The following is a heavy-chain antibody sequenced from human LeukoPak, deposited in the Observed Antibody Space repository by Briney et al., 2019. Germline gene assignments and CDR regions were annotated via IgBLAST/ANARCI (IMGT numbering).Heavy chain of an antibody. D-gene: IGHD3-10*01. CDR1: GGTFSSYA. J-gene: IGHJ4*02. V-gene: IGHV1-69*04. CDR2: IIPILGIA. CDR3: ARTYYYGSGSYLDWGKRPYYFDY. Sequence: SVKVSCKASGGTFSSYAISWVRQAPGQGLEWMGRIIPILGIANYAQKFQGRVTITADKSTSTAYMELSSLRSEDTDVYYCARTYYYGSGSYLDWGKRPYYFDYWGQGTLVTVSS.